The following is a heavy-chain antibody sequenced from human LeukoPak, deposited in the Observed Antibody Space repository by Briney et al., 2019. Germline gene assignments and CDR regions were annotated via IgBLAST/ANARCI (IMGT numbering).Heavy chain of an antibody. J-gene: IGHJ3*02. CDR2: INPNSGGT. CDR1: GYTFTGYY. CDR3: ARGRGGSSSWYWDDAFDI. V-gene: IGHV1-2*04. Sequence: ASVKVSCKASGYTFTGYYMHWVRQAPGQGLEWMGWINPNSGGTNYAQKFQGWVTVTRDTSISTAYMELSRLRSDDTAVYYCARGRGGSSSWYWDDAFDIWGQGTMVTVSS. D-gene: IGHD6-13*01.